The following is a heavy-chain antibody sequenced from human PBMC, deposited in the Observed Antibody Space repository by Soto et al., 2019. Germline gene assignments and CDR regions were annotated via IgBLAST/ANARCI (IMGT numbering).Heavy chain of an antibody. J-gene: IGHJ5*02. CDR3: ARRLWGGGSYPLPPFDP. CDR1: GGTFSSYA. Sequence: ASVKVSCKASGGTFSSYAISWVRQAPGQGLEWMGGIIPIFGTANYAQKFQGRVTITADESTSTAYMELSSLRSEDTAVYYCARRLWGGGSYPLPPFDPWGQGTLVTVSS. CDR2: IIPIFGTA. D-gene: IGHD1-26*01. V-gene: IGHV1-69*13.